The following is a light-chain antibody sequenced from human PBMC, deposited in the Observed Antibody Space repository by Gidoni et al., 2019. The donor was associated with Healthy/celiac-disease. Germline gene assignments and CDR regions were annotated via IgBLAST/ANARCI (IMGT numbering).Light chain of an antibody. CDR1: QSISSW. CDR3: QQYNSYSPWT. J-gene: IGKJ1*01. CDR2: DAS. Sequence: DIQMTQSPSTLSASVGDRVTITCRASQSISSWLAWYQQKPGKAPKLLIYDASSLESGVPSRFSGSGSGTEFTLTISSLQPDDFATYQQQYNSYSPWTFGQGTKVEIK. V-gene: IGKV1-5*01.